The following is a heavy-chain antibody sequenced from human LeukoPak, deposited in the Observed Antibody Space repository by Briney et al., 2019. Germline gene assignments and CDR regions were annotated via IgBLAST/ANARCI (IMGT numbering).Heavy chain of an antibody. CDR3: ARHREQLVPGFDY. J-gene: IGHJ4*02. Sequence: SETLSLTCTVSGVSMSSYFWSWIRQPPGKGLEWIGYIYHGGSSHYNPSLKSRVTISVDTSKNQFSLKLSSVTAADTAVYYCARHREQLVPGFDYWGQGTLVTVSS. CDR2: IYHGGSS. D-gene: IGHD6-13*01. CDR1: GVSMSSYF. V-gene: IGHV4-59*08.